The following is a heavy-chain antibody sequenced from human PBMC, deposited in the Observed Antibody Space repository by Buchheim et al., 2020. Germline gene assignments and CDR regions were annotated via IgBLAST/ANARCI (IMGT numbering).Heavy chain of an antibody. CDR1: GFTFSTYG. Sequence: EVQLLESGGGLVQPGGSLRLSCAASGFTFSTYGMTWVRQAPGKGLEWVSTIRGGAGGTYYSDSVRGRFTISRDNSKSMLYLQMSSLRAEDTAVYYCVKGHGDYDLGVLEYWGQGAL. CDR3: VKGHGDYDLGVLEY. V-gene: IGHV3-23*01. CDR2: IRGGAGGT. D-gene: IGHD5-12*01. J-gene: IGHJ4*02.